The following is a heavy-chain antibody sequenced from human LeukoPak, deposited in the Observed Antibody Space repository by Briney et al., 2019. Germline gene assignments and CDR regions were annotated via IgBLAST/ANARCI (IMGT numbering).Heavy chain of an antibody. V-gene: IGHV4-30-4*08. D-gene: IGHD2-2*01. J-gene: IGHJ5*02. CDR3: ARTLDLVNWFDP. CDR1: GGSISSGDYY. CDR2: IYYSGST. Sequence: KPSQTLSLTCTVSGGSISSGDYYWSWIRQPPGKGLEWIGYIYYSGSTYYNPSLKSRVTISVDTSKNQFSLKLSSVTAADTAVYYCARTLDLVNWFDPWGQGTLVTVSS.